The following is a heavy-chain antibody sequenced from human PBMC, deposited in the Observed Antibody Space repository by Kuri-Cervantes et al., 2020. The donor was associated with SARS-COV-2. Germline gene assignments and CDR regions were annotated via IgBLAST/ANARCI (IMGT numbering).Heavy chain of an antibody. Sequence: SETLSLTCSVSRASINTNFWTWIRQPPGKGLEWIGDVHSSGSTNYNPSLKSRVIISADTSRNQFSLKLSSVTAADTAVYYCARGRGIAAAGTGSPAPGYFDLWGRGTLVTVSS. CDR3: ARGRGIAAAGTGSPAPGYFDL. J-gene: IGHJ2*01. CDR2: VHSSGST. D-gene: IGHD6-13*01. V-gene: IGHV4-59*12. CDR1: RASINTNF.